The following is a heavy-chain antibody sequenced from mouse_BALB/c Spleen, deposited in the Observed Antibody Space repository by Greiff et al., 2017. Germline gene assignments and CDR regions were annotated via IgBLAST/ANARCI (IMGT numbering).Heavy chain of an antibody. D-gene: IGHD1-1*01. CDR2: ISSGSSTI. CDR1: GFTFSSFG. Sequence: EVQLVESGGGLVQPGGSRKLSCAASGFTFSSFGMHWVRQAPEKGLEWVAYISSGSSTIYYADTVKGRFTISRDNPKNTLFLQMTSLRSEDTAMYYCARRYGTSHWYFDVWGAGTTVTVSS. J-gene: IGHJ1*01. CDR3: ARRYGTSHWYFDV. V-gene: IGHV5-17*02.